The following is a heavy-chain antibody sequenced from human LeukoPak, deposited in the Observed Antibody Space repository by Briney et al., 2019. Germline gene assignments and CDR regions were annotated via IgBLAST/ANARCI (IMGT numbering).Heavy chain of an antibody. CDR1: GYTFTGYY. CDR3: ARQQLVTKRPNDY. D-gene: IGHD6-13*01. Sequence: ASVKVSCKASGYTFTGYYMHWVRQAPGQGLEWMGWINPNSGGTNYAQKFQGRVTMTRDTSISTAYMELSRLRSDDTAVYYCARQQLVTKRPNDYWGQGTLVTVSS. V-gene: IGHV1-2*02. J-gene: IGHJ4*02. CDR2: INPNSGGT.